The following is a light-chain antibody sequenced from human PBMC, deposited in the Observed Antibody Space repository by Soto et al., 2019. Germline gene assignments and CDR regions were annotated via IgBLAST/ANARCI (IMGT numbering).Light chain of an antibody. CDR3: QPCYTSCPWT. Sequence: DIQMTQSASTLSASVGDRVMITCRASQNTNNRLAWYQQRPGKSPKLLVYWASTLESGVPSRFSGSGSGTEFTLSISGLQPDDFATYYCQPCYTSCPWTFGQGTKVEV. J-gene: IGKJ1*01. CDR2: WAS. V-gene: IGKV1-5*03. CDR1: QNTNNR.